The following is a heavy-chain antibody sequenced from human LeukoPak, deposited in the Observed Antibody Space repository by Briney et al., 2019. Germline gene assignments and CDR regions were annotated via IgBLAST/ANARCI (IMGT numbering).Heavy chain of an antibody. D-gene: IGHD3-3*01. CDR1: GFPFNTYD. Sequence: ASVTVSCTASGFPFNTYDVSWVRQATGQGLEWMRWMNSNSGNTGYAQEFQGRVTMTRNTSTNTAYMELSSLRSEDTAVYYCARRRTISGVVIPFYPWGQGTLVTVSS. J-gene: IGHJ5*02. CDR3: ARRRTISGVVIPFYP. CDR2: MNSNSGNT. V-gene: IGHV1-8*01.